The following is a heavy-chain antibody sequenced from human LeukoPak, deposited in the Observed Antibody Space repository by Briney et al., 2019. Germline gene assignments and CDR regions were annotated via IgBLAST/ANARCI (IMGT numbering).Heavy chain of an antibody. CDR2: ISGRSDSI. J-gene: IGHJ3*01. CDR3: SLWFGEPRAFDF. CDR1: GFPFSSYS. Sequence: GGSLRLSCAASGFPFSSYSMNWVRKAPGKGLEWVSSISGRSDSIYYADSGKGRFTISRDNAKNSVYLQVNSLRAEDTAVYYCSLWFGEPRAFDFRGQGTMVTVFS. V-gene: IGHV3-21*04. D-gene: IGHD3-10*01.